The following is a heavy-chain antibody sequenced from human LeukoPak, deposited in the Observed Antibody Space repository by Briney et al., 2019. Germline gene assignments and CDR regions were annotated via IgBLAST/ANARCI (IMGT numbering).Heavy chain of an antibody. D-gene: IGHD3-10*01. CDR2: LYSGSST. V-gene: IGHV3-53*01. CDR3: ARVGDHYHWYLDV. Sequence: GGSLTLSCEGSGFSVSTKYMNWVRQAPGKGLEWVSILYSGSSTYYTDSVKGRFTVSRDDSKNTLYLHMNSPGVEDTAVYCARVGDHYHWYLDVWGRGTLVTVSS. CDR1: GFSVSTKY. J-gene: IGHJ2*01.